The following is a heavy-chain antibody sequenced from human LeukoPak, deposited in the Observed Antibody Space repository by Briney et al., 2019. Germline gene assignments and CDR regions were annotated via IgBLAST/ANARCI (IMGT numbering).Heavy chain of an antibody. Sequence: GGSLRLSCVASGFIFSNFWMSWVRLAPGKGLEWVANIKKDGSEKHYVDSVKGRFTISRDNAKSSLYLQMSSLRAEDTAVYYCTRVRSDTGRDACPEYWGQGTLVTVSS. CDR1: GFIFSNFW. V-gene: IGHV3-7*03. CDR2: IKKDGSEK. J-gene: IGHJ4*02. CDR3: TRVRSDTGRDACPEY. D-gene: IGHD2-8*02.